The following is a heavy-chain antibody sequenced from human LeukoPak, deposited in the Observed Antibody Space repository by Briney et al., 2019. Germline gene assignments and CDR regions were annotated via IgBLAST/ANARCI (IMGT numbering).Heavy chain of an antibody. V-gene: IGHV4-34*01. CDR3: ARVRKAAPTWFGDRAFDI. CDR1: GGSFSDYY. Sequence: SETLSLTCAVYGGSFSDYYWSWIRQPPGKGLEWIGEINHSGSTNYNPSLKSRVTISVDTSKNQFSLKLSSVTAADTAVYYCARVRKAAPTWFGDRAFDIWGPGTMVTVSS. J-gene: IGHJ3*02. D-gene: IGHD3-10*01. CDR2: INHSGST.